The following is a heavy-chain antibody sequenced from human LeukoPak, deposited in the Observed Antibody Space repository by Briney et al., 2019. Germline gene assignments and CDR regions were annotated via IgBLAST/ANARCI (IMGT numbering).Heavy chain of an antibody. V-gene: IGHV3-33*01. J-gene: IGHJ4*02. CDR2: IRYDGSNK. CDR3: ARDFYSYGYDY. D-gene: IGHD5-18*01. CDR1: GFTFSSYG. Sequence: GGTLRLSCAASGFTFSSYGMHWVRQAPGKGLEWVAVIRYDGSNKYYADSVKGRFTISRDNSKNTLYLQMNSLRAEDTAVYYCARDFYSYGYDYWGQGTLVTVSS.